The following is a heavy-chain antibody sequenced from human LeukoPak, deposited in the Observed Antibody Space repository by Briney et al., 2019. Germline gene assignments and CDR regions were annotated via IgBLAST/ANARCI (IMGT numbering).Heavy chain of an antibody. V-gene: IGHV4-4*02. J-gene: IGHJ4*02. CDR2: IYHSGST. CDR1: GGSISSSNW. Sequence: SETLSLTCAVSGGSISSSNWWSWVRQPPGKGLEWIGEIYHSGSTNYNPSLKSRVTISLDTSKNQFSLKLSSVTAADTAVYYCARGTYGSAWYVDYWGQGTLVTVSS. D-gene: IGHD6-19*01. CDR3: ARGTYGSAWYVDY.